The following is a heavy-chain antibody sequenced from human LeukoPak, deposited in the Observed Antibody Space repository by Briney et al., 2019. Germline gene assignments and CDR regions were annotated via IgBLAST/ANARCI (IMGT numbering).Heavy chain of an antibody. D-gene: IGHD3-22*01. CDR3: ARAGSGYSFDI. CDR2: IYKSGGT. J-gene: IGHJ3*02. V-gene: IGHV4-59*01. CDR1: GDSISSYY. Sequence: ASETLSLTCTVSGDSISSYYWSWIRQPSGKGLEWIGYIYKSGGTDCNPSLKSRVTISVYTSRNQFSLKLSSVTAADTAVYYCARAGSGYSFDIWGQGTMVTVSS.